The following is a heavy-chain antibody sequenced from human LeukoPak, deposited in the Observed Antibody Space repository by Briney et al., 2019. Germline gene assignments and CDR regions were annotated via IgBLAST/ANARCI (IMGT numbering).Heavy chain of an antibody. D-gene: IGHD3-10*01. Sequence: ASVKVSCKASGYTFTGYYIHWVRQAPGQGPEWMGWINPHSGATNYAQNFQGRVTMTRDTSISTAYMELSSLTSDDTAMYYCSRDLLMYYSGSGESTWGQGTRVTVSS. J-gene: IGHJ5*02. V-gene: IGHV1-2*02. CDR3: SRDLLMYYSGSGEST. CDR2: INPHSGAT. CDR1: GYTFTGYY.